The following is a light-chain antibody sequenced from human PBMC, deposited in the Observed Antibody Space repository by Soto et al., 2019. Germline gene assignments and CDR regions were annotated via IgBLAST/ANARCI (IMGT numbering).Light chain of an antibody. J-gene: IGKJ1*01. V-gene: IGKV1-39*01. CDR1: QSIGSY. CDR2: AAC. Sequence: IQMTQSPSSLSASVGDRVTMTCRESQSIGSYVKWYQEKPGEAPKVLIFAACSLQSGVPSSFRGSGSRTDYTLTISSLQPEDFATYYCQQSYSTAWTFGQGTKVDSK. CDR3: QQSYSTAWT.